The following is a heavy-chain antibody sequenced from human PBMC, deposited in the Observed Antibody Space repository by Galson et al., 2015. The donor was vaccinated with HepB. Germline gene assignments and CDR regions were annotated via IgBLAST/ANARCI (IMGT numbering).Heavy chain of an antibody. CDR2: ISPHNRYT. V-gene: IGHV1-18*01. CDR3: ARGALVVAVGATQNNWFDP. CDR1: GYAFSSYS. J-gene: IGHJ5*02. D-gene: IGHD2-15*01. Sequence: SVKVSCKASGYAFSSYSITWVRQAPGQGLEWVGWISPHNRYTNYTQKLQGRVTMTTDTSTSTAYMEPRSLRSDDTAVYYCARGALVVAVGATQNNWFDPWGRGTLVTVSS.